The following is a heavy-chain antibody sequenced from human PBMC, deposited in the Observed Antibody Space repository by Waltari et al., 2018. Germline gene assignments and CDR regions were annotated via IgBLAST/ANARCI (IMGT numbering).Heavy chain of an antibody. D-gene: IGHD4-17*01. V-gene: IGHV5-51*03. CDR3: ATLYGDHGQDAFDI. Sequence: QLLQSGSQVNKPGVSLKISCKGSGYSLTSYWSCWLLLVPGKGLEWLGIIYPGESDTRYSQSFQGQVTISADKSISTAYLKWSSLKASDTAMYYCATLYGDHGQDAFDIWGQGTMVTVSS. CDR1: GYSLTSYW. J-gene: IGHJ3*02. CDR2: IYPGESDT.